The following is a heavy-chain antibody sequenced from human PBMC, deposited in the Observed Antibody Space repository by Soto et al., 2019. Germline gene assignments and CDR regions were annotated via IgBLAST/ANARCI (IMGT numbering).Heavy chain of an antibody. CDR2: ISWDGGST. Sequence: GGSLRLSCAASGFTFDDYTMHWVRQAPGKGLEWVSLISWDGGSTYYADSVKGRFTISRDNSKNSLYLQMNSLRTEDTALYYCATRGRSSWYIYWGQGTLVTVSS. V-gene: IGHV3-43*01. CDR3: ATRGRSSWYIY. CDR1: GFTFDDYT. J-gene: IGHJ4*02. D-gene: IGHD6-13*01.